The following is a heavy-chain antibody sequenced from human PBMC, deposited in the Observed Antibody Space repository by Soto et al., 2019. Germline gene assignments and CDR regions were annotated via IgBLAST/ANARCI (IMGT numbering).Heavy chain of an antibody. V-gene: IGHV3-30-3*01. CDR2: ISYDGSNK. Sequence: QVQLVESGGGVVQPGRSLRLSCAASGFTFSSYAMHWVRQAPGKGLEWVAVISYDGSNKYYADSVKGRFTISRDNSKNTLYLQMNSLRAEDTAVYYCARSSPGYYDSSVTFDYWGQGTLVNVSS. CDR1: GFTFSSYA. D-gene: IGHD3-22*01. CDR3: ARSSPGYYDSSVTFDY. J-gene: IGHJ4*02.